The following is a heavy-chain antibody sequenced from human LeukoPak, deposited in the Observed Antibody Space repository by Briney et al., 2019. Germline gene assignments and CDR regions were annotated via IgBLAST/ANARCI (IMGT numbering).Heavy chain of an antibody. J-gene: IGHJ4*02. V-gene: IGHV3-7*05. CDR1: GFTFSSYW. Sequence: GGSLRLSCAASGFTFSSYWMTWVRQAPGKGLEWVANIKQDGSERYYVDSLKGRFTISRDNAKNSLYLQMNSLRAEDTTVYYCAKDSSGWTPFYWGQGTLVTVSS. D-gene: IGHD6-19*01. CDR3: AKDSSGWTPFY. CDR2: IKQDGSER.